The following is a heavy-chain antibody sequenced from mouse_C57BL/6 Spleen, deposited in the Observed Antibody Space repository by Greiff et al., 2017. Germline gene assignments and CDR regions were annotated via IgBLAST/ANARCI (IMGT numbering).Heavy chain of an antibody. CDR1: GYTFTSYW. D-gene: IGHD1-1*01. Sequence: QVQLQQPGAELVRPGSSVKLSCKASGYTFTSYWMHWVKQRPIQGLEWIGNIDPSDSETHYNQKFKDKATLTVDKSSSTAYMQLSSLTYDYSVVYCCTSNYGSSYSIDYWGQGTSLTVSS. CDR2: IDPSDSET. J-gene: IGHJ2*02. V-gene: IGHV1-52*01. CDR3: TSNYGSSYSIDY.